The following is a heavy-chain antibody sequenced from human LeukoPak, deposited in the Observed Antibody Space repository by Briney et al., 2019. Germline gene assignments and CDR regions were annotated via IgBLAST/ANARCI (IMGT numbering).Heavy chain of an antibody. Sequence: PGGSLRISCGASGFIVSSTDMVWVRQAPGKGLEWVAVIYSDGSTSYADSVKDKFTISRDNFKNTVFLQMNSLRGEDTAVYYCAKNGGGLAYWGQGTLVTVSS. CDR3: AKNGGGLAY. V-gene: IGHV3-66*01. D-gene: IGHD2-8*01. CDR1: GFIVSSTD. CDR2: IYSDGST. J-gene: IGHJ4*02.